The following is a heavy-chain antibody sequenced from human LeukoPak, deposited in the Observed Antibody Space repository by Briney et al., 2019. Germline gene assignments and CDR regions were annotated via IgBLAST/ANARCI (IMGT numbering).Heavy chain of an antibody. CDR3: ARVIVGADWWFDP. Sequence: PSETLSLTCAVSGGSFSGYYWSWIRQPPGKGLEWIGEINHSGSTNYNPSLKSRVTISVDTSKNQFSLKLSSVTAADTAVYYCARVIVGADWWFDPWGQGTLVTVSS. V-gene: IGHV4-34*09. D-gene: IGHD1-26*01. J-gene: IGHJ5*02. CDR2: INHSGST. CDR1: GGSFSGYY.